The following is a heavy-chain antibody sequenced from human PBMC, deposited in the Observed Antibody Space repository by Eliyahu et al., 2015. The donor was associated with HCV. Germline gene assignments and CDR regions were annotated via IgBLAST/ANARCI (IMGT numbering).Heavy chain of an antibody. Sequence: EVYLVESGGGLVQPGGSLRLSCEVSGFXXSGHWMNWVRQRPGKGLEGVANINEDGTDKYYVDSVKGRFTISRDNAKNSLYLQINSLRAEDTAIYYCARVRAYSGCDSLDYWGQGTLVTVSS. V-gene: IGHV3-7*01. CDR1: GFXXSGHW. CDR3: ARVRAYSGCDSLDY. J-gene: IGHJ4*02. CDR2: INEDGTDK. D-gene: IGHD5-12*01.